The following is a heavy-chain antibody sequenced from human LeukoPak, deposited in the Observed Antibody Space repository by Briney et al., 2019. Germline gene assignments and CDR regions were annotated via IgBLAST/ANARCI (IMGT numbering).Heavy chain of an antibody. Sequence: PGGSLRLSCTASGFTFSSYAMSWVRQAPGKGLEWVSAISGSGGSTYYADSVKGRFTISRDNSKNTLYLQMNSLRAEDTAVYYCAKDPAWAAIGWLDYWGQGTLVTVSS. CDR1: GFTFSSYA. CDR2: ISGSGGST. J-gene: IGHJ4*02. CDR3: AKDPAWAAIGWLDY. D-gene: IGHD2-15*01. V-gene: IGHV3-23*01.